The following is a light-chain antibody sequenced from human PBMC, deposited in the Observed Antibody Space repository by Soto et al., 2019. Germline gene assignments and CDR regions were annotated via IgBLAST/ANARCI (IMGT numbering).Light chain of an antibody. CDR2: SAS. CDR1: QGINNF. Sequence: DIQMTQSPSSVSASVLERVTITCGASQGINNFLAWYQQRPGTVPRLLIYSASTLQSGVPARFSGRGSGTDFTLTINSQQPEDVATYYCLRYNRPRRTFGPGTKVDI. J-gene: IGKJ1*01. CDR3: LRYNRPRRT. V-gene: IGKV1-27*01.